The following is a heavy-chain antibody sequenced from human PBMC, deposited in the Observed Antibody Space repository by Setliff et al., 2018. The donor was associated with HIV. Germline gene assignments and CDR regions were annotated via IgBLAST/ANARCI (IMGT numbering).Heavy chain of an antibody. Sequence: AWMYWVRQAPGKGLEWVGRIKSRVDGETTAYAAPLKGRFTISRDDSKNTLYLQMDSLSTEDTAVYYCILLGMHGAFDIWGQGTMVTVSS. V-gene: IGHV3-15*01. J-gene: IGHJ3*02. D-gene: IGHD7-27*01. CDR1: AW. CDR3: ILLGMHGAFDI. CDR2: IKSRVDGETT.